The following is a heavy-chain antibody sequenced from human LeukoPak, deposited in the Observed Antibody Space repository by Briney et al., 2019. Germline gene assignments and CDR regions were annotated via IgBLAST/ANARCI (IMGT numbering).Heavy chain of an antibody. V-gene: IGHV3-7*01. D-gene: IGHD2-15*01. CDR2: IKQDGSEK. J-gene: IGHJ4*02. CDR3: ARDKQGTPLFNTETRLDY. CDR1: GFTFSSYW. Sequence: GGSLRLSCAASGFTFSSYWVSWVRQAPGKGLEWVANIKQDGSEKYYVDSVKGRFTISRDNAKNSLYLQMNSLRAEDTAVYYCARDKQGTPLFNTETRLDYWGQGTLVTVSS.